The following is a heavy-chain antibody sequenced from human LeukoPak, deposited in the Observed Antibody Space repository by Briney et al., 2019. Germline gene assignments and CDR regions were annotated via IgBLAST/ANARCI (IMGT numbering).Heavy chain of an antibody. D-gene: IGHD3-22*01. J-gene: IGHJ4*02. CDR3: AKDGTGYSTYYFDY. CDR2: ISASGGST. CDR1: GFTFSSSA. V-gene: IGHV3-23*01. Sequence: GGSLRLSCAASGFTFSSSAMSWVRQVPGKGLEWVSGISASGGSTYYADSVRGRFTISRDNSKNTLYLQMNSLRADDTAVYYCAKDGTGYSTYYFDYWGQGTQVTVSS.